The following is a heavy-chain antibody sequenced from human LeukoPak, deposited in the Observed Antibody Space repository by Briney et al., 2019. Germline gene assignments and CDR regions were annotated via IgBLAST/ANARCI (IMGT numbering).Heavy chain of an antibody. Sequence: GGSLRLSCAASGFTFSSYGMHWFRQAPGKGLEWVAFIRHDGSNKYYADSEKGRFTISRDNSKITLYLQMNSLRAEDTAVYYCAKDKGHPHLYYFDYWGQGTLVTVSS. CDR3: AKDKGHPHLYYFDY. CDR2: IRHDGSNK. V-gene: IGHV3-30*02. J-gene: IGHJ4*02. CDR1: GFTFSSYG.